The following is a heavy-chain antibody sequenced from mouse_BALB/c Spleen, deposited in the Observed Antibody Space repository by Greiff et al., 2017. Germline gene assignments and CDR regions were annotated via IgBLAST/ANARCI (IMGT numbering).Heavy chain of an antibody. Sequence: EVKLVESGPGLVKPSQSLSLTCTVTGYSITSDYAWNWIRQFPGNKLEWMGYISYSGSTSYNPSLKSRISITRDTSKNQFFLQLNSVTTEDTATYYCARWDDYDGFAYWGQGTLVTVSA. D-gene: IGHD2-4*01. CDR1: GYSITSDYA. V-gene: IGHV3-2*02. CDR3: ARWDDYDGFAY. CDR2: ISYSGST. J-gene: IGHJ3*01.